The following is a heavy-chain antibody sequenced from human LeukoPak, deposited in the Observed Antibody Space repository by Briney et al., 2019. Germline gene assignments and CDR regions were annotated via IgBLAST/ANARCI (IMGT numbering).Heavy chain of an antibody. CDR3: ARGGYGSSTYYNNFDF. CDR2: IYIGGRT. J-gene: IGHJ4*02. CDR1: GFTVSSAY. D-gene: IGHD3-10*01. Sequence: GGSLRLSCAASGFTVSSAYMTWVRQASGKGLEWVSVIYIGGRTYYADSVKGRFTISRDNSRNTLYLQMNSLRTEDTAVYYCARGGYGSSTYYNNFDFWGQGTLVTVSP. V-gene: IGHV3-53*01.